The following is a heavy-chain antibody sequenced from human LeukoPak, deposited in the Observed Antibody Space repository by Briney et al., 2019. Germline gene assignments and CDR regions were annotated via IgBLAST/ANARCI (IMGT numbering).Heavy chain of an antibody. CDR2: ISSASGSI. CDR1: GFTFSNYN. Sequence: PGGSLRLSCAASGFTFSNYNINWVRQAPGKGLEWVSYISSASGSIYYADSVKGRFTVSRDNAKNSLFLQMNSLRAEDTAVYYCARLPAYCSSTSCYYDYWGQGTLVTVSS. CDR3: ARLPAYCSSTSCYYDY. V-gene: IGHV3-48*04. J-gene: IGHJ4*02. D-gene: IGHD2-2*01.